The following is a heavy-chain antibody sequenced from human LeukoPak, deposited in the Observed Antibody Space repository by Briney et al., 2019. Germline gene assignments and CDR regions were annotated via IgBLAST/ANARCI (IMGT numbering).Heavy chain of an antibody. D-gene: IGHD6-19*01. CDR2: IYPGDSDT. V-gene: IGHV5-51*01. CDR3: ARHSLKQWLPPGY. J-gene: IGHJ4*02. CDR1: GYSFTSYW. Sequence: GEFLKISCKGSGYSFTSYWIGWVRQMPGKGLEWMGIIYPGDSDTRYSPSFQGQVTISADKSISTAYLQWSSLKASDTAMYYCARHSLKQWLPPGYWGQGTLVTVSS.